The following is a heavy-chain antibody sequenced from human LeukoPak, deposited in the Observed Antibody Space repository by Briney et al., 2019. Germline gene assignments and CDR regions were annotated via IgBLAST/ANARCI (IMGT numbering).Heavy chain of an antibody. CDR1: GESHSRFY. D-gene: IGHD6-13*01. V-gene: IGHV4-39*01. CDR2: IYYSGST. CDR3: ARQRDQYSNYDY. Sequence: SETLSLTCAVSGESHSRFYWSWIRQPPGKGLEWIGSIYYSGSTYYNPSLKSRVTISVDTSKNQFSLKLSSVTAADTAVYYCARQRDQYSNYDYWGQGTLVTVSS. J-gene: IGHJ4*02.